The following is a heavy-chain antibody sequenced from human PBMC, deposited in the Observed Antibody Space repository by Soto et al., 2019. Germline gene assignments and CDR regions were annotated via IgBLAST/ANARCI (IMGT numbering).Heavy chain of an antibody. Sequence: QVQLVQSGAEVKKPGASVKVSCKASGYTFTSYGISWVRQAPGQGLEWMGWISAYNGNTNYAQKLQGRVTMTTDTSAGTADMELGSLRFEDTAVYYWGRDPYHDGLWGSYRGGFWFDPWGQGTLVTVSS. CDR2: ISAYNGNT. D-gene: IGHD3-16*02. CDR1: GYTFTSYG. J-gene: IGHJ5*02. CDR3: GRDPYHDGLWGSYRGGFWFDP. V-gene: IGHV1-18*01.